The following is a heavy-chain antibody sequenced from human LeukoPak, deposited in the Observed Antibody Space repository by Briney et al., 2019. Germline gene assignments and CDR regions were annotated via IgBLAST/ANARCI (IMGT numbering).Heavy chain of an antibody. CDR1: GFTFSDYY. J-gene: IGHJ4*02. Sequence: GGSLRLSCAASGFTFSDYYMSWIRQAPGKGLEWVSYISNSGSTIYYADSVKARFTISRDNAKNSLYLQMNSLRAEDTAVYYCARVRGERYCSGGSCYPSPYFAYWGQGTLVTVSS. CDR2: ISNSGSTI. V-gene: IGHV3-11*01. D-gene: IGHD2-15*01. CDR3: ARVRGERYCSGGSCYPSPYFAY.